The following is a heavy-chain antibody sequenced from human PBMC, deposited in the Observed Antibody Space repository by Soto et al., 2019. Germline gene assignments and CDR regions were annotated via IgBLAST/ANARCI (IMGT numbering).Heavy chain of an antibody. V-gene: IGHV4-31*03. D-gene: IGHD2-21*02. CDR3: ARCKGAVTAIEWLET. CDR1: VSSLTVGVYY. CDR2: IHHTGTT. Sequence: PSSTXSLTCTLSVSSLTVGVYYWNWIRQRPGEGLEWIGHIHHTGTTKINPSLKSRVGISVDTSKNQFSLRLTSVTAADTAIYYCARCKGAVTAIEWLETWGQGALVTV. J-gene: IGHJ4*02.